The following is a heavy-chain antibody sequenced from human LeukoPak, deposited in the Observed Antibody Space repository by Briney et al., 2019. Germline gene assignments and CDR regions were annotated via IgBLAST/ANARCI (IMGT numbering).Heavy chain of an antibody. CDR1: GFTFSSYA. V-gene: IGHV3-23*01. Sequence: GGSLRLSCAASGFTFSSYAMSWVRQAPGKGLECISGFSGSGGSTYYADSVKGRFTISRDNSKNTLYLQMNSLRAEDTAVYYCAKGRGGIPPFDYWGQGTLVTVSS. D-gene: IGHD4-23*01. CDR3: AKGRGGIPPFDY. J-gene: IGHJ4*02. CDR2: FSGSGGST.